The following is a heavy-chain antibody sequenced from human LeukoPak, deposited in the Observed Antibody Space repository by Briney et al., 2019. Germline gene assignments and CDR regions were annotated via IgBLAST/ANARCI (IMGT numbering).Heavy chain of an antibody. CDR2: ISSSSSYT. CDR1: GFTFSDYY. CDR3: AKGKGYSYGYGLFDY. Sequence: PGGSLRLSCAASGFTFSDYYMSWIRQAPGKGLEWVSYISSSSSYTYYADSVKGRFTISRDNSKNTLYLQMNSLRAEDTAVYYCAKGKGYSYGYGLFDYWGQGTLVTVSS. J-gene: IGHJ4*02. V-gene: IGHV3-11*05. D-gene: IGHD5-18*01.